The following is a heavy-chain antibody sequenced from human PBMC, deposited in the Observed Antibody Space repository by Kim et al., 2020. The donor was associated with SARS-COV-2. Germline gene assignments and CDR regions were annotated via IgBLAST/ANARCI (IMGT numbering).Heavy chain of an antibody. CDR1: GFTFSSYA. J-gene: IGHJ5*02. Sequence: GGSLRLSCAASGFTFSSYAMSWVRQAPGKGLEWVSAISGSGGSTDYADSVKGRFTISRDNSKNTLYLQMNSLRAEDTAVYYCPKDGYCGGDCPWGQGTLVTVSS. D-gene: IGHD2-21*02. CDR3: PKDGYCGGDCP. CDR2: ISGSGGST. V-gene: IGHV3-23*01.